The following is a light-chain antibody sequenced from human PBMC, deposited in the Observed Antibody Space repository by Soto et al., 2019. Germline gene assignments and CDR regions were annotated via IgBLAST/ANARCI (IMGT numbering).Light chain of an antibody. CDR3: SSFAGSNNFPYV. V-gene: IGLV2-8*01. Sequence: QSVLTQPASVSGSPGQSITISCTGTSNDVGGYNYVSWYQQHPGKAPKLLIYEINKRPSGVPDRFSGSKSGNTASLTVSGLQAEDEADYYCSSFAGSNNFPYVFGTGTKVTVL. J-gene: IGLJ1*01. CDR2: EIN. CDR1: SNDVGGYNY.